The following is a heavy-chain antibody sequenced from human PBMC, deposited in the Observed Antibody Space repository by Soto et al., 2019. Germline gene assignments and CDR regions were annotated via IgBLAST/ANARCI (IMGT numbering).Heavy chain of an antibody. Sequence: EVQLLESGEPGGSLRVSCVASGFTFSDDAMTWVRQAPGKGLGWVLSFRGSGVGTTYADSVRGRFTILRDNSKNTLYLQMNSLRAEDTAVYYCARDPNGDYVGAFDGWGQGTMVTVSS. D-gene: IGHD4-17*01. CDR2: FRGSGVGT. J-gene: IGHJ3*01. CDR3: ARDPNGDYVGAFDG. CDR1: GFTFSDDA. V-gene: IGHV3-23*01.